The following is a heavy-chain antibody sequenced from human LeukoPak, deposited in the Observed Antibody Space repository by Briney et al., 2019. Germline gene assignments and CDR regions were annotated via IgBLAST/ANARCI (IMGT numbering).Heavy chain of an antibody. D-gene: IGHD3-10*01. CDR1: GGSISRSSYY. V-gene: IGHV4-39*01. CDR3: ARVWWLGEFAFDY. CDR2: IYYSGST. J-gene: IGHJ4*02. Sequence: SETLSLTCTVSGGSISRSSYYWGWIRQPPGKGLEWIGSIYYSGSTYYNPSLKSRVTISVDTSKNQFSLKVSSVTAADTAVHYCARVWWLGEFAFDYWGQGTLVTVSS.